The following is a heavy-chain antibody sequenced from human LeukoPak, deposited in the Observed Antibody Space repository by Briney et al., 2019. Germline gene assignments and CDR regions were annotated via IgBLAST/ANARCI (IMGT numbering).Heavy chain of an antibody. D-gene: IGHD2-2*01. J-gene: IGHJ4*02. Sequence: ASVKVSCKASGYTFTSYYMHWVRQAPGQGLEWMGIINPSGGSTSYAQKFQGRVTMTRDTSTSTVYMELSSLRSDDTAVYYCARHPLVVPAPERSYYFDYWGQGTLVTVSS. CDR3: ARHPLVVPAPERSYYFDY. CDR2: INPSGGST. V-gene: IGHV1-46*01. CDR1: GYTFTSYY.